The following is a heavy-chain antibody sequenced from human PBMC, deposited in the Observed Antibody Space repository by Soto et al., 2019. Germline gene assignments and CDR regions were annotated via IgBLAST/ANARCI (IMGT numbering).Heavy chain of an antibody. V-gene: IGHV4-31*03. CDR3: ARLSNPWGNSVMDY. CDR2: IYYSGST. CDR1: GGSISSGGYY. J-gene: IGHJ4*02. D-gene: IGHD3-16*01. Sequence: QVQLQESGPGLVKPSQTLSLTCTVSGGSISSGGYYWSWIRQHPGKGLEWIGYIYYSGSTYYNPSLKSRVTISVDTSKNQFSLKLSSVTAAHTAVYYCARLSNPWGNSVMDYWGQGTLVTVSS.